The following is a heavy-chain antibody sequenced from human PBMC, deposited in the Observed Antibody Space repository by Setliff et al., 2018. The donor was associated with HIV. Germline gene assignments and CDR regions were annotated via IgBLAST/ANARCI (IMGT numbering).Heavy chain of an antibody. V-gene: IGHV3-7*03. CDR1: GFTFSDFW. Sequence: GSLRLSCEASGFTFSDFWMHWVRQAPGKGLEWVASISPDGSRNYCVGSVKGRFTASRDNAKSSRYLQMNSLRAEDTAVYYCARGGNDHSFRHFDYWGQGTLVTVS. J-gene: IGHJ4*02. CDR3: ARGGNDHSFRHFDY. CDR2: ISPDGSRN. D-gene: IGHD4-4*01.